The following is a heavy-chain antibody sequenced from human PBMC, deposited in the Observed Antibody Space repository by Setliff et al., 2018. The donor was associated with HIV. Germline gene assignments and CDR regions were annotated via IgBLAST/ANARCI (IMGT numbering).Heavy chain of an antibody. CDR2: FHHSGST. Sequence: SETLSLTCTVSGGSITSGDYHWSWIRQPPGKGLEWIGGFHHSGSTHYNPSLKCRVTISGQTSNNQFSLQLTSVTAADTAAHYCARQGAGYYYDSSEYYTGNGFDMWGQGTMVTVSS. CDR3: ARQGAGYYYDSSEYYTGNGFDM. J-gene: IGHJ3*02. CDR1: GGSITSGDYH. V-gene: IGHV4-39*01. D-gene: IGHD3-22*01.